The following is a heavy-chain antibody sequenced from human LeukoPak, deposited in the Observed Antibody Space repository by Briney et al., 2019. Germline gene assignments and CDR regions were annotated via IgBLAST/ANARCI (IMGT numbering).Heavy chain of an antibody. D-gene: IGHD4-11*01. J-gene: IGHJ6*02. CDR3: ARVVYSHYWPEGMDV. CDR2: IYYTGST. V-gene: IGHV4-59*01. Sequence: SETLSLTCTVSGGSISSYYWSWIRQPPGKGLEWIGYIYYTGSTNYSPSLKSRVTISADTSKNQFSLMLTSVTAADTAVYYCARVVYSHYWPEGMDVWGQGTTVTVSS. CDR1: GGSISSYY.